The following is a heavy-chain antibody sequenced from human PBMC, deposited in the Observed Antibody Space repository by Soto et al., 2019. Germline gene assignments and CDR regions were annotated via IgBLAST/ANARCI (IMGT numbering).Heavy chain of an antibody. V-gene: IGHV3-66*01. D-gene: IGHD3-9*01. CDR1: GFTVISNY. CDR2: IYSGGST. Sequence: GGSLRLSCAASGFTVISNYMSWVLQAPGKGLEWVSVIYSGGSTYYADSVKGRFTISRDNSKNTLYLQMNSLRAEDTAVYYCASPGGDILTGPTLWGQGTLVTVSS. J-gene: IGHJ4*02. CDR3: ASPGGDILTGPTL.